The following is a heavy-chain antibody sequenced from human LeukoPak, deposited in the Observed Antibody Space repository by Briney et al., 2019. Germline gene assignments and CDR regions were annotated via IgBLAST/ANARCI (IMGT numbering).Heavy chain of an antibody. CDR2: INTDGTTT. CDR1: GFTFSDHW. CDR3: VRALGDY. J-gene: IGHJ4*02. V-gene: IGHV3-74*01. D-gene: IGHD3-16*01. Sequence: GGSLRLSCAASGFTFSDHWMYWVRQAPGKGLVSVSHINTDGTTTNYADSVKGRFTIPRDNAKNTLYLQMNSLRAEDTAVYYCVRALGDYWGQGTLVTVSS.